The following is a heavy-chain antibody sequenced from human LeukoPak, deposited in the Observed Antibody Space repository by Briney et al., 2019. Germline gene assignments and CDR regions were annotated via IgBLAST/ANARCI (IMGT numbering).Heavy chain of an antibody. CDR1: GYTFTGYY. Sequence: GASVKVSCKASGYTFTGYYIHWVRQAPGQGLEWMGWINPESGDTNYLQKFQGRVTMTRDTSISTAYMELTRLRSDDTAVYYCARTITGYYRTLGAFDLWGQGTMVTVSS. V-gene: IGHV1-2*02. D-gene: IGHD1-14*01. J-gene: IGHJ3*01. CDR2: INPESGDT. CDR3: ARTITGYYRTLGAFDL.